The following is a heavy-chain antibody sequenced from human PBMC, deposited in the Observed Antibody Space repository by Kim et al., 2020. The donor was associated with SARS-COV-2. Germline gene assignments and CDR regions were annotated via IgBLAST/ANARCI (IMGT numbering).Heavy chain of an antibody. J-gene: IGHJ4*02. D-gene: IGHD3-10*01. V-gene: IGHV1-8*01. CDR2: MKPNSGNT. CDR3: ARRYFGSGSYYTDY. Sequence: ASVKVSCKASGYTFTSYDINWVRQATGQGVEWMGWMKPNSGNTGYVQKFQGRVNMTRNTYISTAYMELSSLSSEDTAIYYCARRYFGSGSYYTDYWGQGTLVTVSS. CDR1: GYTFTSYD.